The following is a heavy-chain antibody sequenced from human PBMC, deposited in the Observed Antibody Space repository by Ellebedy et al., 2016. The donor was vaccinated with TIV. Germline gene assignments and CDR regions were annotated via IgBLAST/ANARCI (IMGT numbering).Heavy chain of an antibody. V-gene: IGHV3-7*01. J-gene: IGHJ5*02. CDR1: GFSFRNFW. Sequence: PGGSLRLSCAASGFSFRNFWMGWVRQAPGKGLEWVANIYQDGSDKYYVDSVKGRFTISRDNAKNSLYLQLNSLRVEDTAVYYCARRGSYGDYAVQVNSWFDLWGQGTLVTV. D-gene: IGHD4-17*01. CDR3: ARRGSYGDYAVQVNSWFDL. CDR2: IYQDGSDK.